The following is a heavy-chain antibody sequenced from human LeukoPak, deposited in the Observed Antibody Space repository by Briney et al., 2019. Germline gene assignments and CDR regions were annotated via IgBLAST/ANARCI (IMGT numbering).Heavy chain of an antibody. V-gene: IGHV3-73*01. J-gene: IGHJ4*02. CDR1: GFSFSGSA. CDR2: IGSKANNYAP. CDR3: TDGVGNY. Sequence: GGSLRLSCAASGFSFSGSAMHWVRQASGKGLDWVGRIGSKANNYAPVYAASVKGRFTSSRDESKNTAYLQMNSLKTEDTAVYYCTDGVGNYWGQGTLVTVSS. D-gene: IGHD2-8*01.